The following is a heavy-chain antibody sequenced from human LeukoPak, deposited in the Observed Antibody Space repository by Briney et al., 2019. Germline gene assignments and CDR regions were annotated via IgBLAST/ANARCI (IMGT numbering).Heavy chain of an antibody. Sequence: SETLSLTCTVSGGSISSSSYYWGWIRQPPGKGLEWIGSIYYSGSTYYNPSLKSRVTISVDTSKNQFSLKLSSVTAADTAVYYCARPTAGGEKDYWGQGTLVTVSS. D-gene: IGHD2-21*01. J-gene: IGHJ4*02. CDR2: IYYSGST. CDR1: GGSISSSSYY. V-gene: IGHV4-39*01. CDR3: ARPTAGGEKDY.